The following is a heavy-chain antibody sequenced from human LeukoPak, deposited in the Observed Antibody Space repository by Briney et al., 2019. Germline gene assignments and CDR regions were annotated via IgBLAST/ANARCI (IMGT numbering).Heavy chain of an antibody. V-gene: IGHV3-48*01. CDR1: GFTFGSYS. Sequence: PGGSLRLSCAASGFTFGSYSMNWVRQAPGKGLEWVSYISSSSSTIYYADSVKGRFTISRDDAKNSLYLQMNSLRAEDTAVYFCARGGSFSLAIAYWGQGTLVTVSS. CDR2: ISSSSSTI. CDR3: ARGGSFSLAIAY. D-gene: IGHD1-26*01. J-gene: IGHJ4*02.